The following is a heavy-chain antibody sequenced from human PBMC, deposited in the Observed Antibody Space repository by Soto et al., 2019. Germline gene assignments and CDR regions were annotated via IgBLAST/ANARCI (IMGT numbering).Heavy chain of an antibody. D-gene: IGHD2-2*01. Sequence: QVQLQQWGAGLLKPSETLSLTCAVYGGSFSGYYWSWIRQPPGKGLEWIGEINHSGSTNYNPSLKSRVTISVDTSNNQFPLKLSSVTAADTAVYYCARRAPAADNAFDIWGQGTMVTVSS. CDR2: INHSGST. CDR3: ARRAPAADNAFDI. CDR1: GGSFSGYY. V-gene: IGHV4-34*01. J-gene: IGHJ3*02.